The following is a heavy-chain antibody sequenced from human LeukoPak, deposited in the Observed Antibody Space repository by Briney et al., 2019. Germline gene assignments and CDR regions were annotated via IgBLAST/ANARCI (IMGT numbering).Heavy chain of an antibody. D-gene: IGHD3-10*01. CDR3: ARTSHEGFGDLLHH. CDR2: IIPILGIP. V-gene: IGHV1-69*04. CDR1: GGTFSSYA. J-gene: IGHJ4*02. Sequence: ASVRVSCKASGGTFSSYAILWVRQAPGQGLEWMGRIIPILGIPNYAQKFQGRVTITADKSTSTVYMELSSVRSEDTAVYYCARTSHEGFGDLLHHWGQGTLVTVSS.